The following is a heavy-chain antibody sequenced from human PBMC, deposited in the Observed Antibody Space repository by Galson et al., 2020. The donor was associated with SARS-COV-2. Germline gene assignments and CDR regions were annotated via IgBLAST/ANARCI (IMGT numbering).Heavy chain of an antibody. CDR3: AREGVNMIVLVAVPGWYFDL. V-gene: IGHV4-38-2*02. J-gene: IGHJ2*01. D-gene: IGHD3-22*01. CDR1: GYSVSTTNY. CDR2: VYPSGTT. Sequence: SETLSLTCTVSGYSVSTTNYWGWVRQPPGRGLEWIGSVYPSGTTYYNPSLRSRVTISADTSKNQFSLGLDSVTAADTALYYCAREGVNMIVLVAVPGWYFDLWGRGTLVTVAS.